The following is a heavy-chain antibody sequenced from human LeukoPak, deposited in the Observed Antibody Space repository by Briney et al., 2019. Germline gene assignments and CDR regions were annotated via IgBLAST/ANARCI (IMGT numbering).Heavy chain of an antibody. V-gene: IGHV1-69*06. Sequence: GASVKVSCKASGGTFSSYAISWVRQAPGQGLEWMGGIIPIFGTANYAQKFQGRVTITADKSTSTAYMELSSLRSEDTAVYYCAREVSILEGRYSYGYEGDAFDIWGQGTMVTVSS. CDR1: GGTFSSYA. CDR3: AREVSILEGRYSYGYEGDAFDI. J-gene: IGHJ3*02. CDR2: IIPIFGTA. D-gene: IGHD5-18*01.